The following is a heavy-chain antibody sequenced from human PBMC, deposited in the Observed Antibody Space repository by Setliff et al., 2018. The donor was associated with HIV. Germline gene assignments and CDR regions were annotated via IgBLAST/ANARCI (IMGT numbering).Heavy chain of an antibody. Sequence: ASVKVSCKTSGYSFNTYGIGWMRQAPGQGLEWMGWISAYNGKTNLAQKFQGRVTVTTDSSTSTAYMELRSLRSDDTAVYYYTRDEIYFGSGHYYKVDWFDPWGQGSLVTVSS. CDR3: TRDEIYFGSGHYYKVDWFDP. J-gene: IGHJ5*02. CDR2: ISAYNGKT. V-gene: IGHV1-18*01. CDR1: GYSFNTYG. D-gene: IGHD3-10*01.